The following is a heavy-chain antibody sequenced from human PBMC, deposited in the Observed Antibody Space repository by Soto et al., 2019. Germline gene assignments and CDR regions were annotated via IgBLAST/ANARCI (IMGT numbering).Heavy chain of an antibody. CDR1: GDSINKYF. CDR2: VYYTGAT. J-gene: IGHJ4*02. V-gene: IGHV4-59*01. Sequence: QVQLQESGPRLVKPSETLSLTCNVSGDSINKYFWSWIRQPPGKGLEWIGYVYYTGATNYSPSLKSRVTISVDTSKNQFSLRLSSVTAADTAVYYCARDTTDYGDYRDFDYWGQGTLVTVSS. D-gene: IGHD4-17*01. CDR3: ARDTTDYGDYRDFDY.